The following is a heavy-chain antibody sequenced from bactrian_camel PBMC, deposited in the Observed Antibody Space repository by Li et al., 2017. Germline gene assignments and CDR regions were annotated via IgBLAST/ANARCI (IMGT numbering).Heavy chain of an antibody. CDR3: AAFKGVAGRCSDFGY. D-gene: IGHD7*01. J-gene: IGHJ6*01. CDR1: GKTNVLNC. V-gene: IGHV3S53*01. Sequence: HVQLVESGGDLVQPGGSLNLSCAATGKTNVLNCMGWFRQAPGKEREGVAGIDSDGSTSYADSVKGRFTISQDNAKNTLYLQMNSLKPEDTAMYYCAAFKGVAGRCSDFGYWGQGTQVTVS. CDR2: IDSDGST.